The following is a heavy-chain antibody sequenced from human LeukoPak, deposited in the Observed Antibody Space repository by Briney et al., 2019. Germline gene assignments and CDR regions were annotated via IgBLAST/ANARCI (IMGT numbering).Heavy chain of an antibody. V-gene: IGHV4-59*01. CDR3: ARGGSMVKGHPRTYYYDSSGYHIDWFDP. Sequence: SETLSLTCTVSGGSINSYYWSWIRQPPGRGLEWIGSIHYSGSTSYNPSLRSRVTISVDKSKNQFFLKLSSVTATDTAVYYCARGGSMVKGHPRTYYYDSSGYHIDWFDPWGQGTLVTVS. CDR1: GGSINSYY. J-gene: IGHJ5*02. D-gene: IGHD3-22*01. CDR2: IHYSGST.